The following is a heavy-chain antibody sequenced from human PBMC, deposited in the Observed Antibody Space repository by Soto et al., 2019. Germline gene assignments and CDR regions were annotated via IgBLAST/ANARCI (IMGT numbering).Heavy chain of an antibody. Sequence: QVQLVESGGGVVQPGRSLRLSCAASGFTFSSYGMHWVRQAPGKGLEWVAVISYDGSNKYYADSVKGRFTISRDNSKNPLYLQMNSLRAEDTAVYYCAKGSTARTYFDYWGQGTLVTVSS. D-gene: IGHD5-18*01. J-gene: IGHJ4*02. CDR3: AKGSTARTYFDY. CDR2: ISYDGSNK. CDR1: GFTFSSYG. V-gene: IGHV3-30*18.